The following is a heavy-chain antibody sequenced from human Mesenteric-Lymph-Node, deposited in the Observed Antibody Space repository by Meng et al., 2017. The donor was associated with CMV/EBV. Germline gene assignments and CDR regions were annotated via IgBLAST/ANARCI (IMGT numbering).Heavy chain of an antibody. Sequence: ASVKVSCKASGYTFISYAMHWVRQAPGQRLEWMGWSNAGYGNTKYSQEFKGRVTITRDTSASTAYMELRSLRPDDTAMYYCARDHGGATTLPGYWGQGTLVTVSS. V-gene: IGHV1-3*02. D-gene: IGHD1-26*01. CDR1: GYTFISYA. CDR3: ARDHGGATTLPGY. CDR2: SNAGYGNT. J-gene: IGHJ4*02.